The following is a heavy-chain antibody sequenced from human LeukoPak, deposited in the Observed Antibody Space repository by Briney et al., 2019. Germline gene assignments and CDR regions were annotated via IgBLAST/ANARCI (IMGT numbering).Heavy chain of an antibody. CDR2: IYYSGNT. D-gene: IGHD3-10*01. J-gene: IGHJ4*02. CDR1: GVSISSSNSY. Sequence: SETLSLTCTVSGVSISSSNSYWGWIRQPPGEGLEWIGSIYYSGNTYYNASLKSQVSISIDTSKNQFSLRLTSVTAADTAVYYCARGRSYYYGSYYFDYWGQGTLVTVSS. V-gene: IGHV4-39*01. CDR3: ARGRSYYYGSYYFDY.